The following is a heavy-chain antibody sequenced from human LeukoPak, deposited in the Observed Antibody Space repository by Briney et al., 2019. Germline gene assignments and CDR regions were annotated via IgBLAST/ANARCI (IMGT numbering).Heavy chain of an antibody. CDR3: AKEHYYDSGSYPDY. V-gene: IGHV3-21*01. D-gene: IGHD3-10*01. Sequence: GGSLRLSCAASGFTFSSYSMNWVRQAPGKGLEWVSSLSSSGDYIYYADSVKGRFTISRDNSKNTLYLQMNSLRADDTAVYYCAKEHYYDSGSYPDYWGQGTLVTVSS. J-gene: IGHJ4*02. CDR1: GFTFSSYS. CDR2: LSSSGDYI.